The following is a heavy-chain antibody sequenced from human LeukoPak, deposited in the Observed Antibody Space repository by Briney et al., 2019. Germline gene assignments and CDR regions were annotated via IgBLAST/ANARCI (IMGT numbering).Heavy chain of an antibody. CDR2: IIPIFGTA. D-gene: IGHD3-16*02. CDR1: GYTFTSYD. Sequence: SMKVSCKASGYTFTSYDISWVRQAPGQGLEWMGGIIPIFGTANYAQKFQGRVTITADESTSTAYMELSSLRSEDTAVYYCARELSWAFDIWGQGTMVTVSS. CDR3: ARELSWAFDI. J-gene: IGHJ3*02. V-gene: IGHV1-69*13.